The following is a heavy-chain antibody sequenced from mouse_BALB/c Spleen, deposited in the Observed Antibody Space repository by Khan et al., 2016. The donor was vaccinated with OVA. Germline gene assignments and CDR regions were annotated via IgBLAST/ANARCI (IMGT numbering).Heavy chain of an antibody. D-gene: IGHD2-10*02. Sequence: QIQLVQSGPELKKPGETVKISCKASGYTFTDYSMHWVKQAPGKGLKWMGWINTETGEPTYADDFKGRFAFSLETSASTAYLQINNLKNEDTATFFCASGLKYGNFDHWGQGTTLTVSS. J-gene: IGHJ2*01. CDR2: INTETGEP. CDR1: GYTFTDYS. CDR3: ASGLKYGNFDH. V-gene: IGHV9-2-1*01.